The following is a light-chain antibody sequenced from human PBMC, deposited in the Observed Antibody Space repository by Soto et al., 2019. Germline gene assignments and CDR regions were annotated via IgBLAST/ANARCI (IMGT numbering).Light chain of an antibody. J-gene: IGKJ3*01. CDR3: QQSYSTPQVT. CDR1: QSISSY. V-gene: IGKV1-39*01. Sequence: DIQMTQSPSSLSASVGDRVIITCRASQSISSYLNWYQQKPGKAPKFLIYGASRLQSGVPSRFSGSGAGTDFNLTISSLQPEDFATYYCQQSYSTPQVTFGPGTKVDIK. CDR2: GAS.